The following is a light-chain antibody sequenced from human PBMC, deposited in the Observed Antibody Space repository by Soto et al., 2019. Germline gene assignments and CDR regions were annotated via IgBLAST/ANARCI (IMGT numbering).Light chain of an antibody. V-gene: IGKV2-28*01. J-gene: IGKJ2*01. CDR1: QSLLHSNGYNY. CDR3: MQALQTPYT. CDR2: LGS. Sequence: DTVLTQSPPSLPVTPGESASISCRSSQSLLHSNGYNYLDWYLQKPGQSPQLLIYLGSNRASGGPDRFSGSGSGTDFTLKISRVVAEDVGIYHCMQALQTPYTFGQGTKLEIK.